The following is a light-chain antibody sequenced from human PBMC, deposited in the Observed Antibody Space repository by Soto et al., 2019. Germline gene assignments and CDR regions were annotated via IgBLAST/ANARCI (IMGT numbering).Light chain of an antibody. J-gene: IGKJ5*01. Sequence: EIVLTQSPATLSLSPGERATLSCRASQTVNNYVSWFQQKPGQSPRLLIFDASNRATGIPARFSGRGSGTDFTLTISSLEPEDFAIYYCQQRSNWLLTFGQGTRLEIK. CDR2: DAS. CDR3: QQRSNWLLT. V-gene: IGKV3-11*01. CDR1: QTVNNY.